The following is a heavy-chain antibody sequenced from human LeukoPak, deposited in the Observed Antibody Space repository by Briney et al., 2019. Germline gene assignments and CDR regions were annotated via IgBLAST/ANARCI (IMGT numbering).Heavy chain of an antibody. J-gene: IGHJ3*02. CDR2: VNHSGST. V-gene: IGHV4-34*01. CDR1: GGSISSYY. D-gene: IGHD6-13*01. CDR3: RIAADAFDI. Sequence: SETLSLTCTVSGGSISSYYWSWIRQPPGKGLEWIGEVNHSGSTNYNPSLKSRVTISVDTSKNQFSLKLSSVTAADTAVYYCRIAADAFDIWGQGTMVTVSS.